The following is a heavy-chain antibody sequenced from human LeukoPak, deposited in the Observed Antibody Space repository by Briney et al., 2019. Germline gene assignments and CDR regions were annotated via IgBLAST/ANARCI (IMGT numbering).Heavy chain of an antibody. D-gene: IGHD3-22*01. CDR3: ARENGFGYYYYFDY. J-gene: IGHJ4*02. Sequence: GGTLRLSCAASGFTFSSYWMSWVRQAPGKGLEWVANIKQDGSEKYYVDSVKGRFTISRDNAKNSLYLQMNSLRAEDTAVYYCARENGFGYYYYFDYWGQGTLVTVSS. V-gene: IGHV3-7*01. CDR1: GFTFSSYW. CDR2: IKQDGSEK.